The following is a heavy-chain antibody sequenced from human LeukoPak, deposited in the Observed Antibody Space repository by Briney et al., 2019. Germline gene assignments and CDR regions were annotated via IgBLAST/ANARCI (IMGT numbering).Heavy chain of an antibody. V-gene: IGHV1-69*01. CDR2: IIPIFGTA. D-gene: IGHD3-16*01. Sequence: SVKVSCKASGGTFSSYAIGWVRQAPGQGLEWMGGIIPIFGTANYAQKFQGRVTITADESTSTAYMELSSLRSEDTAVYYCARGREGGEQCSFCSRVFDYWGQGTLVTVSS. J-gene: IGHJ4*02. CDR3: ARGREGGEQCSFCSRVFDY. CDR1: GGTFSSYA.